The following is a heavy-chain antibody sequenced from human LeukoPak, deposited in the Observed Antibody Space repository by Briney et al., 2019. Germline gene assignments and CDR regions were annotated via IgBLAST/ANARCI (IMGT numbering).Heavy chain of an antibody. J-gene: IGHJ6*02. CDR3: AREFPLESSSNYYYYGMDI. CDR1: GYTFTGYY. Sequence: ASVKVSCQASGYTFTGYYMHWVRQAPGQGLEWMGCINPNSGGTYYAQKLQGRVTMTRDTSISTAYMELSRLRSDDTAVYYCAREFPLESSSNYYYYGMDIWGQGTTVTVSS. CDR2: INPNSGGT. D-gene: IGHD6-6*01. V-gene: IGHV1-2*02.